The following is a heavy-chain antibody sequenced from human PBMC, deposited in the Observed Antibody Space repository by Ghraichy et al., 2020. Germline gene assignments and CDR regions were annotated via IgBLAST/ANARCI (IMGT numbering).Heavy chain of an antibody. Sequence: SETLSLTCTVSGGSISSGGYYWSWIRQHPGKGLEWIGYIYYSGSTYYNPSLKSRVTISVDTSKNQSSLKLSSVTAADTAVYYCAREDNSGSALVAFDIWGQGTMVTVSS. D-gene: IGHD1-26*01. V-gene: IGHV4-31*03. CDR2: IYYSGST. CDR1: GGSISSGGYY. CDR3: AREDNSGSALVAFDI. J-gene: IGHJ3*02.